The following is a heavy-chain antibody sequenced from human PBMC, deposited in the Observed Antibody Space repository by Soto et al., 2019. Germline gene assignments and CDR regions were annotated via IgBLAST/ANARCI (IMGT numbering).Heavy chain of an antibody. J-gene: IGHJ5*02. CDR1: GAALNSGNYY. CDR3: ARLRIATNNYKWFDP. CDR2: IYVTGAV. Sequence: SETLSLTCSVSGAALNSGNYYWSWIRRVPGKGLEWIGHIYVTGAVDYNPSLRDRITISQDTSERQFSLNLRLVTAADTVVYYCARLRIATNNYKWFDPWGQGTLVTVSS. D-gene: IGHD2-21*01. V-gene: IGHV4-31*03.